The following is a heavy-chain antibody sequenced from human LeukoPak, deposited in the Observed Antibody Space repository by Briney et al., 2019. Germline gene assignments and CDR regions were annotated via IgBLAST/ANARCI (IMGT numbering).Heavy chain of an antibody. D-gene: IGHD6-19*01. CDR3: ARDAPLSSIAVADPYYYYYYMDV. CDR2: ISSSSSYI. J-gene: IGHJ6*03. V-gene: IGHV3-21*01. Sequence: PGGSLRLSCAASGFTFSSYSMNWVRQAPGKGLEWVSSISSSSSYIYYADSVKGRFTISRDNAKNSLYLQMNSLRAEDTAVYYCARDAPLSSIAVADPYYYYYYMDVWGKGTTVTVSS. CDR1: GFTFSSYS.